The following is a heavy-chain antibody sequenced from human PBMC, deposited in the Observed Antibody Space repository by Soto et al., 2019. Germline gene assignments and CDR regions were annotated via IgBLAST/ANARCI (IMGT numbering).Heavy chain of an antibody. CDR3: AKDRLGGNLDS. J-gene: IGHJ4*02. CDR2: ISGTGGST. Sequence: EVQVLDSGGGLVQPGGSLRLSCAASGFTFNNYAMNWVRQAPGKGLEWVATISGTGGSTYYADSVKGRFTISRDNSKNTRYLQRKSRRVEDTAVDDCAKDRLGGNLDSGGKGTQVTVSS. CDR1: GFTFNNYA. V-gene: IGHV3-23*01.